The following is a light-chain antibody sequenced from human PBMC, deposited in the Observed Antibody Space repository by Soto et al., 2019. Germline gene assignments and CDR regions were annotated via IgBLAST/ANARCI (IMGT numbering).Light chain of an antibody. CDR2: GAS. CDR3: QQYGSSGT. V-gene: IGKV3-20*01. J-gene: IGKJ1*01. Sequence: EIVMTQSPATLSVSPGERATHSCRAIQSVSSDLAWYQQKPGQAPRLLIYGASNRATGIPDRFSGSGSGTDFTLTISRLEPEDFAVYYCQQYGSSGTFGQGTKVDIK. CDR1: QSVSSD.